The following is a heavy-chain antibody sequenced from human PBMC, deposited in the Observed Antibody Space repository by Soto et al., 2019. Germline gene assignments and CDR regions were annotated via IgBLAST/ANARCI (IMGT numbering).Heavy chain of an antibody. CDR1: GFSLTNARMG. Sequence: SGPTLVNPTETLTLTCTVSGFSLTNARMGVSWIRQPPGKALEWLAHIFSNDEKLYSTSLESRLTISTDTPESQVVLTMTNVDTVDTATYYCARIGGVVPAEVSYYYFGMDVWGQGTTVTVSS. J-gene: IGHJ6*02. D-gene: IGHD2-2*01. CDR3: ARIGGVVPAEVSYYYFGMDV. V-gene: IGHV2-26*01. CDR2: IFSNDEK.